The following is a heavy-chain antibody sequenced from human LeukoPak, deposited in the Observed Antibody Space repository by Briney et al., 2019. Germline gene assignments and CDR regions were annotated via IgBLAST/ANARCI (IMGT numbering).Heavy chain of an antibody. V-gene: IGHV4-34*01. D-gene: IGHD3-16*02. Sequence: SETLSLTCAVYGGSFSGYYWSWIRQPPGKGLEWIGEINHSGSTNYNPSLKSRVTISVDTSKNQFSLKLSSVTAADTAVYYCARSRKRAAGSLSPIYGMDVWGQGTTVTVSS. CDR3: ARSRKRAAGSLSPIYGMDV. CDR2: INHSGST. CDR1: GGSFSGYY. J-gene: IGHJ6*02.